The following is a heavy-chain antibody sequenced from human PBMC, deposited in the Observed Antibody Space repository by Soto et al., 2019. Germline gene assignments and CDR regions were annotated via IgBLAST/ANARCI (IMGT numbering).Heavy chain of an antibody. CDR2: ISGGSGGT. CDR1: GFTFSSYV. D-gene: IGHD5-12*01. CDR3: AKKGYGYYGMDV. J-gene: IGHJ6*02. V-gene: IGHV3-23*01. Sequence: GGSLRLSCAASGFTFSSYVMSWVRQAPGKGLEWVSAISGGSGGTYYADSVKGRFTISRENSKNTLYLQMNSLRAEDTAVYYCAKKGYGYYGMDVWGQGTTVTVSS.